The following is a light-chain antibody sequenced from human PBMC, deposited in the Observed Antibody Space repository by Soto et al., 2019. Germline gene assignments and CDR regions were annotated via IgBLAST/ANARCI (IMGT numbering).Light chain of an antibody. J-gene: IGKJ1*01. V-gene: IGKV1-5*03. Sequence: DIQMTQSPSTLSASVGDRVTITCLASQSISNWLAWYQQKPGKAPKLLIYKTSTLESGVPSRFSGGGSGTEFALTISSLQPDDFATYYCQQYKTYSRTFGQGTKVDIK. CDR3: QQYKTYSRT. CDR1: QSISNW. CDR2: KTS.